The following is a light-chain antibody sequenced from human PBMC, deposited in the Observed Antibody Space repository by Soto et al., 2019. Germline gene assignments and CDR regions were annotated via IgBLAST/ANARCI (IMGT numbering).Light chain of an antibody. J-gene: IGKJ3*01. CDR1: QNVGNY. CDR3: QQRADWPIT. CDR2: DSS. V-gene: IGKV3-11*01. Sequence: EIELTQAPATLSVFPGERATLSCMASQNVGNYLAWYQEKPGQAPRLLISDSSNRATGIPARFSGSGSGTDFTLTISGLEPDDFALYFCQQRADWPITFGPGTKVDIK.